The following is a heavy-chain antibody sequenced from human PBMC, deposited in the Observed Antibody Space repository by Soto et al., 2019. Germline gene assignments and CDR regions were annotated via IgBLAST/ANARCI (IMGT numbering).Heavy chain of an antibody. CDR3: AIRRGYRGYDSAFDI. CDR1: GFTVSSNH. V-gene: IGHV3-53*01. CDR2: IYSGGST. D-gene: IGHD5-12*01. J-gene: IGHJ3*02. Sequence: EVQLVESGGGLIQPEGSLRLSCAASGFTVSSNHMSWVRQAPGKGLEWVSLIYSGGSTYYADSVKGRFTISRDNSENTLYLQMNSLRAEDTAVYYCAIRRGYRGYDSAFDIWGQGTMVTVSS.